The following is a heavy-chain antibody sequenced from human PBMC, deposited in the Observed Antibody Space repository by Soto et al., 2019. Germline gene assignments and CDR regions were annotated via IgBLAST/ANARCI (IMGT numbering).Heavy chain of an antibody. Sequence: SENLSLTCTVSGGSIGSGDYYWEGIRQPPGKGLEWIGEINHSGSTHYNPSLKSRVTILVDTSKNQFSLKLSSVTAADKGVYYWVRFSGIHQDLLSGPTQRSSDL. D-gene: IGHD1-26*01. CDR2: INHSGST. CDR1: GGSIGSGDYY. CDR3: VRFSGIHQDLLSGPTQRSSDL. J-gene: IGHJ2*01. V-gene: IGHV4-39*01.